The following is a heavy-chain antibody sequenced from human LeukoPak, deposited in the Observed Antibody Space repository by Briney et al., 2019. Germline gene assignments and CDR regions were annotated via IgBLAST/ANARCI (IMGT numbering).Heavy chain of an antibody. J-gene: IGHJ5*02. V-gene: IGHV4-59*01. D-gene: IGHD3-22*01. CDR2: IYYSGST. Sequence: SETLSLTCTVSGGSISSYYWSWIRQPPGKGLEWIGYIYYSGSTNYNPSLKSRVTISVDTSKNQFSLKLSSVTAADTAVYYCARGGSGYNPHRNWFDPWGQGTLVTVSS. CDR3: ARGGSGYNPHRNWFDP. CDR1: GGSISSYY.